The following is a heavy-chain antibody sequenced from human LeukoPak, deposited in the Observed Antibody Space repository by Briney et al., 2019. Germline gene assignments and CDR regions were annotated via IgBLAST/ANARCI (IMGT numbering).Heavy chain of an antibody. CDR3: ARLLVTMLRGDAGGFYFDL. CDR1: GFSFSVHW. J-gene: IGHJ2*01. D-gene: IGHD3-10*01. Sequence: GGSLRLSCAASGFSFSVHWMAWVRQAPEKGLEWVATIKPDGSETHYEDSMKGRFSISRDNAKNSLYLQMNSLRAGDTAMYYCARLLVTMLRGDAGGFYFDLWGRGTLVSVSS. V-gene: IGHV3-7*03. CDR2: IKPDGSET.